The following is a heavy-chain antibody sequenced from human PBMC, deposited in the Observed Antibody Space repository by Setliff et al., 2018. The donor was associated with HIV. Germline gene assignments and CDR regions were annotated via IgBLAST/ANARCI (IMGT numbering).Heavy chain of an antibody. CDR2: INSDESTT. V-gene: IGHV3-74*01. D-gene: IGHD3-10*01. Sequence: HPGGSLRLSCAASGFTFSNHWMHWVRQAPGKGLVWVSRINSDESTTNYADSVKGRFTISRDNVKNTLYLQMSSLRAEDSAVYYCAISGSPDRRPTWGQGTLVTVSS. CDR3: AISGSPDRRPT. J-gene: IGHJ5*02. CDR1: GFTFSNHW.